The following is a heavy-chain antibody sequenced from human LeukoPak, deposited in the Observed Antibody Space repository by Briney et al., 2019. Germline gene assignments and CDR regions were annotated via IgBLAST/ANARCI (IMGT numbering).Heavy chain of an antibody. CDR1: GYTFTGYY. CDR2: INPNSGGT. J-gene: IGHJ5*02. V-gene: IGHV1-2*02. Sequence: ASVKVSCKASGYTFTGYYMHWVRQAPGQGLEWMGWINPNSGGTNYAQKFQGRVTMTRDTSISTAYMELSRLRSDDTAVYYCAREMIARPWFDPWGQGTLVTVSS. D-gene: IGHD3-22*01. CDR3: AREMIARPWFDP.